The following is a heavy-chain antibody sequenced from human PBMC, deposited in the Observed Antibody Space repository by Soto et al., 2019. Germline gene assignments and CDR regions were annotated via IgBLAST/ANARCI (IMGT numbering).Heavy chain of an antibody. D-gene: IGHD6-19*01. CDR2: IIPIFGTA. V-gene: IGHV1-69*13. J-gene: IGHJ1*01. CDR3: AREWQWLSQGYFQH. CDR1: GGTFSSYA. Sequence: ASVKVSCKASGGTFSSYAISWVRQAPGQGLEWMGGIIPIFGTANYAQKFQGRVTITADESTSTAYMELGSLRSEDTAVYYCAREWQWLSQGYFQHWGQGTLVTVSS.